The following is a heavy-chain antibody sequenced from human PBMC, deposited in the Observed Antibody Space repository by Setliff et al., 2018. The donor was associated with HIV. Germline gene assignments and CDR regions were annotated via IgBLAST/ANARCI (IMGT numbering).Heavy chain of an antibody. V-gene: IGHV4-39*01. CDR2: INYRGNT. CDR3: ARCYYNFWSGYPLDYMDV. D-gene: IGHD3-3*01. CDR1: GGSISTSRYY. Sequence: SETLSLTCTVSGGSISTSRYYWGWIRQPPGKGLEWIGSINYRGNTYYNPSLKSRVAISVDTSKNQFSLKLSSVTAADTAVYYCARCYYNFWSGYPLDYMDVWGKGTTVTVSS. J-gene: IGHJ6*03.